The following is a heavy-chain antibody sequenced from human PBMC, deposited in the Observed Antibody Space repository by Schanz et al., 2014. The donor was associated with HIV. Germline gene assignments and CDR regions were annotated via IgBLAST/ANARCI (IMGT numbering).Heavy chain of an antibody. CDR3: AREYYSRNWNWFDP. CDR2: SGSGGST. Sequence: EVQLVESGGGLIQPGGSLRLSCAASGFTVSSSHMSWVRQAPGKGLEWVSAISGSGGSTYYADSVKGRFTVSRDNSKXXLYLXMNSLRAEDTAVYYCAREYYSRNWNWFDPWGQGTLVTLSP. CDR1: GFTVSSSH. J-gene: IGHJ5*02. V-gene: IGHV3-53*01. D-gene: IGHD6-13*01.